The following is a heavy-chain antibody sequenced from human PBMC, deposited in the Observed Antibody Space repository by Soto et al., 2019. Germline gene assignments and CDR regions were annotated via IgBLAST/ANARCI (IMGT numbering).Heavy chain of an antibody. J-gene: IGHJ5*02. CDR3: ARGIVVVPAAGGWFDP. CDR2: IYPGDSDT. V-gene: IGHV5-51*01. CDR1: GYSFTSYW. D-gene: IGHD2-2*01. Sequence: PGESLKISCKGSGYSFTSYWIGWVRQMPGKGLEWMGIIYPGDSDTRYSPSFQGQVTISADKSISTAYLQWSSLKASDTAMYYCARGIVVVPAAGGWFDPWGQGTLVTVSS.